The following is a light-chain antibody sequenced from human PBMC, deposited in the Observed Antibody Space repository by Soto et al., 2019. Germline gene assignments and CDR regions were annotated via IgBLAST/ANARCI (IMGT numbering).Light chain of an antibody. CDR3: AAWDDSLSGPV. Sequence: QSVLTQPPSASGTPGQRVTSSCSGSSSNIGSNYVYWYQQLPGTAPKLLIYSNIQRPSGVPDRFSGSKSGTSASLAISGLRSEDEADYYCAAWDDSLSGPVLGGGTKRTVL. CDR2: SNI. J-gene: IGLJ3*02. V-gene: IGLV1-47*02. CDR1: SSNIGSNY.